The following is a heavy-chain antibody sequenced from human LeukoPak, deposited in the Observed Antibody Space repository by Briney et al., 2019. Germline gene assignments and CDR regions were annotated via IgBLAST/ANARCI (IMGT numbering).Heavy chain of an antibody. CDR3: ARGGGYGAYNPQFDH. D-gene: IGHD5-12*01. J-gene: IGHJ4*02. CDR1: GGSFSGYY. CDR2: IYSSGST. Sequence: SETLSLTCAVYGGSFSGYYWSWIRQPAGKGLEWIGRIYSSGSTNYNPFLKSRVTMSVDTSKNQFSLKLSSVTAADTAVYYCARGGGYGAYNPQFDHWGQGTLVTVSS. V-gene: IGHV4-59*10.